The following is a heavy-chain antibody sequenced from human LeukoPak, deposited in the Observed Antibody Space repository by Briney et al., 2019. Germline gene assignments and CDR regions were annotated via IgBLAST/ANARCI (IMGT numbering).Heavy chain of an antibody. CDR3: ARDLGKTGARGSIDDY. Sequence: SVKVSCKASGGTFSSYAISWVRQAPGQGLEWMGGIIPIFGTANYAQKFQGRVTITADKSTSTAYMELSSLRSEDTAVYYCARDLGKTGARGSIDDYWGQGTLVTVSS. V-gene: IGHV1-69*06. D-gene: IGHD1-26*01. CDR2: IIPIFGTA. CDR1: GGTFSSYA. J-gene: IGHJ4*02.